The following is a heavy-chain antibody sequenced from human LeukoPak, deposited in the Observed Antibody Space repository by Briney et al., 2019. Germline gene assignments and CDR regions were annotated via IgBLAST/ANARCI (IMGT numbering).Heavy chain of an antibody. Sequence: GGSLSLSWPASGFTFSSYSMNWVRQAPGKGLEWVSSISSISSYIYYADSVKGRFTISRENAKNSLYLQMNSLRAEDTAVYYCAREGPYGPHDYWGKGTLVTV. CDR1: GFTFSSYS. V-gene: IGHV3-21*01. CDR2: ISSISSYI. D-gene: IGHD4-17*01. CDR3: AREGPYGPHDY. J-gene: IGHJ4*02.